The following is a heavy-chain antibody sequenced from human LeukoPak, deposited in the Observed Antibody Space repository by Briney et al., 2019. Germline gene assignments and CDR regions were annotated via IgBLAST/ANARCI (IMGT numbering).Heavy chain of an antibody. CDR1: GFTFSSYA. D-gene: IGHD3-22*01. J-gene: IGHJ3*02. V-gene: IGHV3-23*01. CDR3: AKDPHYYDSSGLATDAFDI. CDR2: ISGSGGST. Sequence: GGSLRLSCAASGFTFSSYAMSWVRPAPGKGLEWVSAISGSGGSTYYADSVKGRFTISRDNSKNTLYLQMNSLRAEDTAVYYCAKDPHYYDSSGLATDAFDIWGQGTMVTVSS.